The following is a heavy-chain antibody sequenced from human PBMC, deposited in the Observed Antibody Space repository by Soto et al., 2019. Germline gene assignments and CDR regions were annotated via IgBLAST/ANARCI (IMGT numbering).Heavy chain of an antibody. CDR2: IIPIFGTA. CDR3: ARSFLELEDYYYGMDV. J-gene: IGHJ6*02. D-gene: IGHD1-7*01. Sequence: LKRSRKASGGSYSSYAGGWGRQTPGQGLEWMGGIIPIFGTANYAQKFQGRVTITADESTSTAYMELSSLGSEDTAVYYCARSFLELEDYYYGMDVWGQGTTVTVSS. V-gene: IGHV1-69*01. CDR1: GGSYSSYA.